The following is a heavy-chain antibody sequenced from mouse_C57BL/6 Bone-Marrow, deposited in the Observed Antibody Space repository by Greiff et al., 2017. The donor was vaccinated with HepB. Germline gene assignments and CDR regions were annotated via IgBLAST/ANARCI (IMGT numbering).Heavy chain of an antibody. J-gene: IGHJ4*01. Sequence: VQLQQPGAELVMPGASVKLSCKASGYTFTSYWMHWVKQRPGQGLEWIGEIDPSDSYTNYNQKFKGKSTLTVDKSSSTAYMPLRSLTSEDAALYNCARGRSMNNHYYAMDEWGEGTSVTVSS. CDR2: IDPSDSYT. D-gene: IGHD2-10*02. CDR3: ARGRSMNNHYYAMDE. CDR1: GYTFTSYW. V-gene: IGHV1-69*01.